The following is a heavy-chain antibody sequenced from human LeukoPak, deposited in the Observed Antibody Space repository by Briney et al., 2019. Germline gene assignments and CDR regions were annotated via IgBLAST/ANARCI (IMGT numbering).Heavy chain of an antibody. D-gene: IGHD6-19*01. V-gene: IGHV4-34*01. Sequence: PSETLSLTCAVYGGSFSGYYWSWIRQPPGKGLEWIGEINHSGSTNYNPSLKSRVTISVDTSKNQFSLKLSSVTAADTAVYYCARPSYSSGWYGVYFDYWGQGTLVTVSS. J-gene: IGHJ4*02. CDR2: INHSGST. CDR1: GGSFSGYY. CDR3: ARPSYSSGWYGVYFDY.